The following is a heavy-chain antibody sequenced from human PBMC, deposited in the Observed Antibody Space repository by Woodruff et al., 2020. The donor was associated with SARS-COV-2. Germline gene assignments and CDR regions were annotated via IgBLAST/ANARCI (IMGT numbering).Heavy chain of an antibody. CDR2: YGSGST. Sequence: YGSGSTYYNPSLKSRVTISVDTSKNQFSLKLSSVTAADTAVYYCASPDYWGQGTLVTVS. J-gene: IGHJ4*02. CDR3: ASPDY. V-gene: IGHV4-39*01.